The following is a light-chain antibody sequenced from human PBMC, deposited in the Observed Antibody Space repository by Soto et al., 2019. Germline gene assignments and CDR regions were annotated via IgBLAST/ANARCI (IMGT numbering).Light chain of an antibody. J-gene: IGLJ1*01. CDR2: EVN. CDR1: SSDVGGYKY. Sequence: QSALTQPASVSGSPGQSITISCTGTSSDVGGYKYVSWYQHHPGKAPKLMISEVNNRPSGVSDRFSGSKSGNTASLTISGLQAEDAADYYCFSYTSSSALYVFGTGTKVTVL. V-gene: IGLV2-14*01. CDR3: FSYTSSSALYV.